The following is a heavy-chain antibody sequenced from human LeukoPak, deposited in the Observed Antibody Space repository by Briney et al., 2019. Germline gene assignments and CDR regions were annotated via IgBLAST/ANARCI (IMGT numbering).Heavy chain of an antibody. V-gene: IGHV1-2*02. CDR3: ARDPKGGLLLRD. D-gene: IGHD1-26*01. Sequence: ASVKVSCKASGYTFTTYGLSWVRQAPGQGLEWMGWINPNSGGTNYAQKFQGRVTMTRDTSISTAYMELSRLRSDDTAVYYCARDPKGGLLLRDWGQGTLVTVSS. CDR2: INPNSGGT. CDR1: GYTFTTYG. J-gene: IGHJ4*02.